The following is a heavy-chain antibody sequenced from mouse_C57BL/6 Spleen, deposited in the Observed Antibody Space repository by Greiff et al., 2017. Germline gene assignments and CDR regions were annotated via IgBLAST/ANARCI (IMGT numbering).Heavy chain of an antibody. CDR2: IYWDDDK. CDR3: ARSYYSNHYFDY. D-gene: IGHD2-5*01. J-gene: IGHJ2*01. V-gene: IGHV8-12*01. CDR1: GFSLSTSGMG. Sequence: QVTLKECGPGILQSSQTLSLTCSFSGFSLSTSGMGVSWIRQPSGKGLEWLAHIYWDDDKRYNPSLKSRLTISKDTSRNQVFLKITSVDTADTATYYCARSYYSNHYFDYWGQGTTLTVSS.